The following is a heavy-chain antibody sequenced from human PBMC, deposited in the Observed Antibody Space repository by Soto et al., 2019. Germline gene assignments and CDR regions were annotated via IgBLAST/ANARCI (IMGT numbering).Heavy chain of an antibody. D-gene: IGHD2-15*01. CDR2: ISGSADII. CDR1: GFTFSSHT. Sequence: GGSLRRSCAASGFTFSSHTMSWVRQAPGKGLEWVSAISGSADIIYYADSVKGRFTISRDNSKNTLYLQMNGLRAEDTAVYYCAKDIWVAHYWGQGTLVTVSS. V-gene: IGHV3-23*01. J-gene: IGHJ4*02. CDR3: AKDIWVAHY.